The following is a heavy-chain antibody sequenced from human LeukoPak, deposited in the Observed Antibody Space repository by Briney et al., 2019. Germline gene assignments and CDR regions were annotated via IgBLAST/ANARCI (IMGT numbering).Heavy chain of an antibody. Sequence: GGSLRLSCAASGFTFSSYWMSWVRQAPGKGLEWVANIKQDGSEKYYVDSVKGRFAISRDNAKNSLYLQMNSLRAEDTAVYYCASSREGWLQPPAFDYWGQGTLVTVSS. D-gene: IGHD5-24*01. CDR1: GFTFSSYW. CDR2: IKQDGSEK. V-gene: IGHV3-7*03. J-gene: IGHJ4*02. CDR3: ASSREGWLQPPAFDY.